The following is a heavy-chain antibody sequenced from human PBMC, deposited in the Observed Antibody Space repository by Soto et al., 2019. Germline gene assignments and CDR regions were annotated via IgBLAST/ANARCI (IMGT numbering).Heavy chain of an antibody. CDR2: IYSGGNT. J-gene: IGHJ6*02. D-gene: IGHD2-2*01. CDR3: ARCDCISTSRYYYGMDV. Sequence: GGSLRLSCAASGFTVSNNYMSWVRQAPGKGLEWVAVIYSGGNTYYADSVKGRFTISRDNSKNTLYLQMNSLRAEDTAVYYCARCDCISTSRYYYGMDVWGQGTTVTVSS. CDR1: GFTVSNNY. V-gene: IGHV3-66*02.